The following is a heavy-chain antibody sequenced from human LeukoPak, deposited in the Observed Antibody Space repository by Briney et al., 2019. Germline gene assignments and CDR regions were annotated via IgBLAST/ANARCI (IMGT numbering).Heavy chain of an antibody. CDR3: ARAVHYSGTSDQYTGGWYYFDF. V-gene: IGHV4-59*01. Sequence: SETLSLTCTVSGASTSSYYWSWIRRPPGKGLEWIGYIYYSGGTNYNPSLKSRATISVDMSRKHFFLDLSSVTAADTAVYYCARAVHYSGTSDQYTGGWYYFDFWGQGTLVTVSS. CDR1: GASTSSYY. D-gene: IGHD3-10*01. J-gene: IGHJ4*02. CDR2: IYYSGGT.